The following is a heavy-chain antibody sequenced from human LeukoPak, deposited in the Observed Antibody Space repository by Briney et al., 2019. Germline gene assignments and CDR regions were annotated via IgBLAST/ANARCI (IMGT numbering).Heavy chain of an antibody. Sequence: ASVKVSCRAFGYTFTRSYMHWVRQAPGQGLEWMGIINPSGGSTTYAQKFQGRITMTRDTSTSTVYMELSSLRSEDTAIYYCAKDNGGYVLFDSWGQGTLVTVSS. CDR2: INPSGGST. CDR3: AKDNGGYVLFDS. CDR1: GYTFTRSY. D-gene: IGHD5-12*01. V-gene: IGHV1-46*01. J-gene: IGHJ4*02.